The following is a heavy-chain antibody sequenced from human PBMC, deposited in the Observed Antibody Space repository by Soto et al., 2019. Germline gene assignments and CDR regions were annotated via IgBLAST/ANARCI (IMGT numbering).Heavy chain of an antibody. V-gene: IGHV1-24*01. CDR2: FDPEDGET. D-gene: IGHD3-10*01. CDR1: GYTLPELS. CDR3: ATAKTMVRGVIITSGAFDI. Sequence: GASVKVSCKVSGYTLPELSMHWVRQAPGKGLEWMGGFDPEDGETIYAQKFQGRATMTEDTSTDTAYMELSSLRSEDTAVYYCATAKTMVRGVIITSGAFDIWGQGTMVTVS. J-gene: IGHJ3*02.